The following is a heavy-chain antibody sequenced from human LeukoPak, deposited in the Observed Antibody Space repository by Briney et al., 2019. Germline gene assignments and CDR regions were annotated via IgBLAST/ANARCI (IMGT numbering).Heavy chain of an antibody. CDR2: IYYSGST. D-gene: IGHD6-19*01. CDR1: GGPISSYY. CDR3: ARVPYSSGWYPFDY. V-gene: IGHV4-59*01. Sequence: SETLSLTCTVSGGPISSYYWSWIRQPPGKGLEWIGYIYYSGSTNYNPSLKSRVTISVDTSKNQFSLKLSSVTAADTAVYYCARVPYSSGWYPFDYWGQGTLVTVSS. J-gene: IGHJ4*02.